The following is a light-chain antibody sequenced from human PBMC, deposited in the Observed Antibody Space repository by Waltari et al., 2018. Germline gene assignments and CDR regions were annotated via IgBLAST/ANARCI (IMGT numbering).Light chain of an antibody. CDR3: QQSHSPPFT. CDR2: AAS. J-gene: IGKJ2*01. Sequence: DIQMTQSPSSVSASVGYRVTIACRASQNIDNLLNWYQHKPGEAPQVLVFAASTLQDGVPSRFSASASGTHFTLTIGSLQPEDFATYYCQQSHSPPFTFGQGT. V-gene: IGKV1-39*01. CDR1: QNIDNL.